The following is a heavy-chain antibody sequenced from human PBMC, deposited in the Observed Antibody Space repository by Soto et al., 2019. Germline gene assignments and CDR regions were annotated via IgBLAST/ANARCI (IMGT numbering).Heavy chain of an antibody. J-gene: IGHJ6*02. CDR3: ARPRKWLRSGGMDV. Sequence: QVQLVQSGGEVKKPGASVKVSCKASGYTLTSHGITWVRQAPGQGLEWVGWSSADNGDTKYSQRVQDRVTMTTDTSTSTAYMELRGLRSDDTAIYYCARPRKWLRSGGMDVWGQGTTVTVSS. CDR1: GYTLTSHG. CDR2: SSADNGDT. V-gene: IGHV1-18*01. D-gene: IGHD5-12*01.